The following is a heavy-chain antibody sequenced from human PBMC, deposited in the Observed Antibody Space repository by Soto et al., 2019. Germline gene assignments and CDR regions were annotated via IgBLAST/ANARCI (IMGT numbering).Heavy chain of an antibody. Sequence: QVQLVESGGGLVKPGGSLRLSCAASGFTFSDYYMSWIRQAPGKGLEWVSYNSNSGRTLYYADSMKGRFTISRDNAKNSLYLQINSLRSEDTAVYYCARDLVAVSGGVYSSSSGGYFFDFWGQGTLVTVSS. J-gene: IGHJ4*02. CDR3: ARDLVAVSGGVYSSSSGGYFFDF. CDR1: GFTFSDYY. D-gene: IGHD6-6*01. V-gene: IGHV3-11*01. CDR2: NSNSGRTL.